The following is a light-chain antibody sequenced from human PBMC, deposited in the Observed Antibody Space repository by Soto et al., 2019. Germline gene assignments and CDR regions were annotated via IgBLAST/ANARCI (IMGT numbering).Light chain of an antibody. CDR1: QTISSIS. CDR2: GAS. J-gene: IGKJ1*01. CDR3: QQSGSSPRT. V-gene: IGKV3-20*01. Sequence: EIVLTQSPGTLSLSPGGRASLSCRASQTISSISLAWYQQKPGQAPRLLIYGASSRATGIPDRFSGGGSGTDFTLTISRLEPEDFAVYYWQQSGSSPRTFGQGTKVEIK.